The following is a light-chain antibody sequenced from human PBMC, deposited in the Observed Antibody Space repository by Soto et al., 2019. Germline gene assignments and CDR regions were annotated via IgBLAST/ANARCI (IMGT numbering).Light chain of an antibody. CDR1: QSVSSIY. CDR3: QQRSNWPPST. Sequence: DIVLTQSPGTLSLSPGERATLSCRASQSVSSIYLAWYQQKPGQAPRLLIYDASNRATGIPARFSGSGSGTDFTLTISSLEPEDFAVYYCQQRSNWPPSTFGQGTRLEIK. CDR2: DAS. V-gene: IGKV3-11*01. J-gene: IGKJ5*01.